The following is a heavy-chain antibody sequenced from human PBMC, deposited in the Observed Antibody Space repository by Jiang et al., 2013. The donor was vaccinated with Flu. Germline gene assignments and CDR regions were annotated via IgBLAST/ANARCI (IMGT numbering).Heavy chain of an antibody. CDR3: AKCPRRASEPRESFFDF. J-gene: IGHJ2*01. CDR2: ISGRGGST. CDR1: GFTFSNYA. V-gene: IGHV3-23*04. Sequence: EVQLVESGGGLVQPGGSLRLSCAASGFTFSNYAMSWVRQAPGKGLEWVSGISGRGGSTYYADSVKGRLTISRDNSKNTLFLQMNSLRAEDTAVYYCAKCPRRASEPRESFFDFWGRGTLVTVSS. D-gene: IGHD3-10*01.